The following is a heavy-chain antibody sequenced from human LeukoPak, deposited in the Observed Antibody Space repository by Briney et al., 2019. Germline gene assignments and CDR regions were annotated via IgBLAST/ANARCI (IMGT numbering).Heavy chain of an antibody. D-gene: IGHD3-10*01. J-gene: IGHJ3*02. CDR2: IYYSGST. CDR1: GGSISSYY. V-gene: IGHV4-59*01. Sequence: SETLSLTCTVSGGSISSYYWSWIRQPPGKGLEWIGYIYYSGSTNHNPSLNRRVTLSVDTSKTQFSLKLSSVTAADTAVYYCARGSLADDAFDIWGQGTMVTVSS. CDR3: ARGSLADDAFDI.